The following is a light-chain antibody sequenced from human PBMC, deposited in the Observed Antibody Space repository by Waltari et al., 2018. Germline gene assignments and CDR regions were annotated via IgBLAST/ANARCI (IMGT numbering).Light chain of an antibody. V-gene: IGKV3-15*01. CDR3: QQYHYWPPYT. J-gene: IGKJ2*01. CDR2: SAS. Sequence: EVVVTQSPVTLSVSPGDGATPSVVARQPISTNLAWYQQKPGQAPRLLIYSASTRATATPLRFSGSGSGTEFTLTISSLQSEDFAVYYCQQYHYWPPYTFGQGTKLEI. CDR1: QPISTN.